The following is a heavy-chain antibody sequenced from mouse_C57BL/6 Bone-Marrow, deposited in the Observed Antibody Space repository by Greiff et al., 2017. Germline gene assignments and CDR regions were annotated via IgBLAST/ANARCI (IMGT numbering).Heavy chain of an antibody. Sequence: VQLQQPGAELVRPGTSVKLSCKASGYTFTSYWMHWVKQRPGQGLEWIGVIDPSDSYTNYNQKFKGKATLTVDTSSSTAYMQLSSLTSVDSAVYYCARGGGPDYWGQGTTLTVSS. CDR1: GYTFTSYW. J-gene: IGHJ2*01. V-gene: IGHV1-59*01. CDR3: ARGGGPDY. CDR2: IDPSDSYT.